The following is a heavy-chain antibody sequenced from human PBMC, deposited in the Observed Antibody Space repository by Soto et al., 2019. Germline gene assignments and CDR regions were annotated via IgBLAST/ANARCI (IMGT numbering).Heavy chain of an antibody. V-gene: IGHV3-9*01. J-gene: IGHJ4*02. CDR2: ISWNSGRI. CDR3: VKASSWD. Sequence: EVQLVESGGGLVQPGRSLRLSCAASGFTFDDYAMHWVRQAPGKGLEWVSGISWNSGRIGYADSVKGRFTISRDNAKNSLYLQMSSLRAEDTALYYCVKASSWDWGQGNLVTVSA. D-gene: IGHD6-13*01. CDR1: GFTFDDYA.